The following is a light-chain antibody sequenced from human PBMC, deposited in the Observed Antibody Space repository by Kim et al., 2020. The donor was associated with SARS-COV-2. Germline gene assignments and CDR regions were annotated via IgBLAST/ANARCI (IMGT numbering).Light chain of an antibody. CDR2: GTS. J-gene: IGKJ4*01. CDR3: QQYGTSPLT. CDR1: QSVTSTY. Sequence: PGERATLSCRASQSVTSTYLAWYQQYPGQAPRLLIYGTSSRATGIPDRFSGSGSGTDFTLTISRLEPEYFAVYYCQQYGTSPLTFGGGTKVDIK. V-gene: IGKV3-20*01.